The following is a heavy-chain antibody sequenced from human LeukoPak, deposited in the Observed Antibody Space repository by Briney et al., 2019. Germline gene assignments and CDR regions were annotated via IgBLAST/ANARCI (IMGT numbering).Heavy chain of an antibody. D-gene: IGHD6-19*01. CDR1: GFTFSSYW. CDR3: AASYSSGWYGSTVDY. V-gene: IGHV3-7*01. Sequence: GGSLRLSCAASGFTFSSYWMSWVRQAPGKGLEWVANIKQDGSEKYYVDSVKGRFTISRDNAKNSLYLQMNSLRAEDTAVYYCAASYSSGWYGSTVDYWGQGTLVTVSS. J-gene: IGHJ4*02. CDR2: IKQDGSEK.